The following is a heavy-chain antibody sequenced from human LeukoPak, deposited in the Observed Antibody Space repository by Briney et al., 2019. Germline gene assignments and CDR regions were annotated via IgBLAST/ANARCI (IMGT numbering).Heavy chain of an antibody. CDR3: ARQMVVTATLDY. V-gene: IGHV3-48*03. J-gene: IGHJ4*02. CDR1: DGSFSSYS. Sequence: LSLTCTVSDGSFSSYSWNWVRQAPGKGLEWISFISSTGSAKYYSDSVKGRFTISRDNAKYSLYLRLTGLRAEDTAVYYCARQMVVTATLDYWGQGTLVTVSS. D-gene: IGHD2-15*01. CDR2: ISSTGSAK.